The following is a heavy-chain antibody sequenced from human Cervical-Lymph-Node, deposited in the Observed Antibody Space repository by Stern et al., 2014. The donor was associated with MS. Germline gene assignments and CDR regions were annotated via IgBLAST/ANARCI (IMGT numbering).Heavy chain of an antibody. J-gene: IGHJ3*02. CDR2: IDWDDDK. Sequence: TLKESGPALVKPTQTLTLTCTFSGFSLTTSGMCVSWIRQPPGKALEWIAFIDWDDDKSYNTSLKTRLTISKDTSKNQVVLTMTNMDPVDTATYYCARFYSSSSFADAFDIWGQGTMVTVSS. CDR3: ARFYSSSSFADAFDI. D-gene: IGHD6-6*01. V-gene: IGHV2-70*01. CDR1: GFSLTTSGMC.